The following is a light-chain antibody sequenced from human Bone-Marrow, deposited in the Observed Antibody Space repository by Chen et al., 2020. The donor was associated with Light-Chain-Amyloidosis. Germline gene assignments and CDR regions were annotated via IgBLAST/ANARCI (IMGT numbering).Light chain of an antibody. V-gene: IGLV3-21*02. CDR2: DDS. CDR3: QVWDISNNHVV. CDR1: KIGIRS. J-gene: IGLJ3*02. Sequence: SYVLTQPPSVSVAPGQPATILCGGNKIGIRSGHWYQQKPCKAPVLVVYDDSDRPSGIAERLSGANSGNTATLTITRVEAGDEADYYCQVWDISNNHVVFGGGTKLTVL.